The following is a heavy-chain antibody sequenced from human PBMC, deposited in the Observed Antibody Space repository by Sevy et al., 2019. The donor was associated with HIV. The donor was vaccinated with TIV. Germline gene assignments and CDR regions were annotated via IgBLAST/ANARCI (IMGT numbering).Heavy chain of an antibody. Sequence: GGSLRLSCAASGFTFSSYSMNWVRQAPGKGLEWVSSISSSSSYIYYADSVKGRFTISRDNAKNSLYLQMNSLRAEDTAGYYCARDIGGADSFDYWGQGTLVTVSS. CDR3: ARDIGGADSFDY. J-gene: IGHJ4*02. D-gene: IGHD1-26*01. V-gene: IGHV3-21*01. CDR1: GFTFSSYS. CDR2: ISSSSSYI.